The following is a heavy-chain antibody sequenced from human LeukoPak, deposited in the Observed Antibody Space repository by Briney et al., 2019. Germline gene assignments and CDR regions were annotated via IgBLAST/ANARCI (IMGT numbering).Heavy chain of an antibody. D-gene: IGHD6-13*01. Sequence: PGGSLRLSCAASGFTFSSYAMHWVRQAPGKGLEWVAVISYDGSNKYYADSVKGRFTISRDNSKNTLYLQMNSLRAEDTAAYYCARDAQYSSSWWDLDYWGQGTLVTVSS. V-gene: IGHV3-30*04. CDR3: ARDAQYSSSWWDLDY. CDR1: GFTFSSYA. CDR2: ISYDGSNK. J-gene: IGHJ4*02.